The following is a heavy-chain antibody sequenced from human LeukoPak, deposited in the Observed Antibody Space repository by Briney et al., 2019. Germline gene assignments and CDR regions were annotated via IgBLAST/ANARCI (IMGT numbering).Heavy chain of an antibody. V-gene: IGHV3-11*04. D-gene: IGHD3-16*01. CDR3: AALVTFDAFDI. CDR1: GFTFSDYY. CDR2: ISSSGSTI. J-gene: IGHJ3*02. Sequence: GGSLRLSCAASGFTFSDYYMSWIRQAPGKGLEWVSCISSSGSTIYYADSVKGRFTISRDNAKNSLYLQMNSLRAEDTAVYYCAALVTFDAFDIWGQGTMVTVSS.